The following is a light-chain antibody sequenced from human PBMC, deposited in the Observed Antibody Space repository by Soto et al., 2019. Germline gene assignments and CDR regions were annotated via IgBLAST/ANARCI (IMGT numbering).Light chain of an antibody. V-gene: IGKV3-20*01. Sequence: EVVLTQSPGALCLSPGERVTLSCRASQSVVSDYLAWYQQRPGRPPRLLIFAASSRATGIPDRFSGSGSGTDFTLTISRLEPEDFAVYYCQQYGSSPETFGPGTKLEIK. CDR2: AAS. CDR1: QSVVSDY. CDR3: QQYGSSPET. J-gene: IGKJ2*01.